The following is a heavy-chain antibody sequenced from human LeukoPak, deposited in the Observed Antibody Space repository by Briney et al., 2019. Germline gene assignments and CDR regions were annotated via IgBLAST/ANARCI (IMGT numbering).Heavy chain of an antibody. V-gene: IGHV1-69*04. J-gene: IGHJ4*02. Sequence: ASVKVSCKASGGTFSSYAISWVRQAPGQGLEWMGRIIPILGIANYAQKFQGRVTITADKSTSTAYMELSSLRSEDTAVYYCAMKVDTAMVKGGDYWGQGTLVTVSS. D-gene: IGHD5-18*01. CDR1: GGTFSSYA. CDR3: AMKVDTAMVKGGDY. CDR2: IIPILGIA.